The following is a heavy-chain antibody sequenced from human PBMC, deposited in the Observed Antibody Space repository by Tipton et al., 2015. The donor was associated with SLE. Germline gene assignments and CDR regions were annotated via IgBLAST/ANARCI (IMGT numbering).Heavy chain of an antibody. CDR3: ARSRGSSWPGGMDV. D-gene: IGHD6-13*01. V-gene: IGHV3-53*01. Sequence: GSLRLSCAASGFTASSNYMSWVRQAPGKGLEWVSVIYSGGSTYYADSVKGRFTISRDNSKNTLYLQMNSLRAEDTAVYYCARSRGSSWPGGMDVWGQGTTVTVSS. CDR1: GFTASSNY. CDR2: IYSGGST. J-gene: IGHJ6*02.